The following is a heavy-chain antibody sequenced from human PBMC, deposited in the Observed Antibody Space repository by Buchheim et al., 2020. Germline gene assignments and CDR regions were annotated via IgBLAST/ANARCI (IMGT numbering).Heavy chain of an antibody. Sequence: QVQLVESGGGVVQPGRSLRLSCAASGLTFSSYGMHGVRQAPGKGLEWVAVIWYDGSNKYYADSVKGRFTISRENSKNTLYLQMNSLRAEDTAVYYCARVIWGYDSPAADYWGQGTL. J-gene: IGHJ4*02. CDR1: GLTFSSYG. CDR3: ARVIWGYDSPAADY. CDR2: IWYDGSNK. V-gene: IGHV3-33*01. D-gene: IGHD3-3*01.